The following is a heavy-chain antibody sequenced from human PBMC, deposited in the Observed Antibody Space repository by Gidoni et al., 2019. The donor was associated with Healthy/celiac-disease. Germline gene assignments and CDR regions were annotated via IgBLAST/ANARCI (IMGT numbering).Heavy chain of an antibody. V-gene: IGHV3-43*02. Sequence: EVQLVESGGGVVQPGGSLRLSCAASGFTFADYAMHWVRQAPGKGLEWVSLISGDGGSTYYADSVKGRFTISRDNSKNSLYLQMNSLRTEDTALYYCAKDIKKVVVKGPLAYGMDVWGQGTTVTVSS. CDR2: ISGDGGST. CDR1: GFTFADYA. D-gene: IGHD3-22*01. J-gene: IGHJ6*02. CDR3: AKDIKKVVVKGPLAYGMDV.